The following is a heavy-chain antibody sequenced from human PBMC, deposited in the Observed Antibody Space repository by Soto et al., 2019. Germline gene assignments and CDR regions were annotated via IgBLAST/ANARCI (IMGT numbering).Heavy chain of an antibody. Sequence: QVQLVQSGGEVKKPGASVTVSCKASGYTFINYHITWVRQAPGQGLEWMAWINTYNGMTDYAQKFQCRVTMTRDTSTSTAYMALRNLGSDDTAVYFCAKSPRGEMATDWGQGTLVTVSS. J-gene: IGHJ4*02. CDR2: INTYNGMT. D-gene: IGHD5-12*01. V-gene: IGHV1-18*01. CDR3: AKSPRGEMATD. CDR1: GYTFINYH.